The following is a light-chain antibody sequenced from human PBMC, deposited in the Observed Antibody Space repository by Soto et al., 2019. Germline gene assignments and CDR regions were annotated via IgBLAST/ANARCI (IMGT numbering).Light chain of an antibody. CDR3: CSYARSGTYV. J-gene: IGLJ1*01. CDR1: SSDVGSYNL. Sequence: QSALTQPASVSGSPGQSITIACTGTSSDVGSYNLVSWYHQRPGKAPKLIVYEGXXRLXXXXXXXXPSTSGNTASLTISGLQAEDESDYYCCSYARSGTYVFGTGTKLTVL. CDR2: EGX. V-gene: IGLV2-23*01.